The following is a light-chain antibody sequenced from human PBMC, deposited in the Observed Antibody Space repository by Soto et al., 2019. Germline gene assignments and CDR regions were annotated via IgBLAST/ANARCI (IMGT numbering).Light chain of an antibody. Sequence: QSVLKQPPSVSGAPGQRGTISCTGSSSNIGAGYDVHWYQQLPGTAPKLLIYGNSNRPSGVPDRFSGSKSGTSASLAITGLQAEDEADYYCQSYDSSLSGVVFGGGTKLTVL. J-gene: IGLJ2*01. CDR1: SSNIGAGYD. V-gene: IGLV1-40*01. CDR2: GNS. CDR3: QSYDSSLSGVV.